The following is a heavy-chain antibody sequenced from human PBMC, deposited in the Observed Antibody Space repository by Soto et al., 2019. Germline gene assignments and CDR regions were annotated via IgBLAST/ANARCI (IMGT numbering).Heavy chain of an antibody. CDR1: GGSISSYY. J-gene: IGHJ5*02. CDR3: ARGGSWFDP. V-gene: IGHV4-59*01. Sequence: SETLSLTCTVSGGSISSYYCSWIRQPPGKGLEWIGYIYYSGTTNYNPSLKSRVTISVDTSKNQFSLKLSSVTPADTAVYYCARGGSWFDPWGQGTLVTVSS. D-gene: IGHD3-16*01. CDR2: IYYSGTT.